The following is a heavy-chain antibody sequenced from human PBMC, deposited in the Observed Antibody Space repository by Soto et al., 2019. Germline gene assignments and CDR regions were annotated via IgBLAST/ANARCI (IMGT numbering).Heavy chain of an antibody. Sequence: GGSLRLSCAASGFTFSNAWMSWVRQAPGKGLEWVGRIKSKTDGGTTDYAAPVKGRFTISRDDSKNTLYLQMNSLKTEDTAVYYCTTGDYYDSSGYYSNWFDPWGKGTLVTVSS. CDR1: GFTFSNAW. D-gene: IGHD3-22*01. CDR3: TTGDYYDSSGYYSNWFDP. V-gene: IGHV3-15*01. J-gene: IGHJ5*02. CDR2: IKSKTDGGTT.